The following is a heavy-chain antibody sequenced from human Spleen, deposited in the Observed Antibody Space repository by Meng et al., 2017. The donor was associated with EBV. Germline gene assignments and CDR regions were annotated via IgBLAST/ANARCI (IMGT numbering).Heavy chain of an antibody. CDR2: VHPNSGGT. J-gene: IGHJ4*02. CDR1: GYTFSAFY. V-gene: IGHV1-2*06. Sequence: QVQLVQSGAEVTKPGDSVKGPCKAPGYTFSAFYMHWVRQAPGQGLQWMGRVHPNSGGTDYAQIFQGRVTMTRDTSISTAYMELSSLTSDDTAVYYCARDWRAGEYGSGSYHPYWGQGTMVTVS. D-gene: IGHD3-10*01. CDR3: ARDWRAGEYGSGSYHPY.